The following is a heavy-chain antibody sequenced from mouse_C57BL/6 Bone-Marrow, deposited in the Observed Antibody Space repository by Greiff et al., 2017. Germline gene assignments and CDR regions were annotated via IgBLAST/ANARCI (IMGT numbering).Heavy chain of an antibody. D-gene: IGHD1-1*01. V-gene: IGHV14-2*01. CDR2: IDPEDGET. Sequence: VQLQQSGAELVKPGASVKLSCTASGFNIKDYYMHWVKQRTEQGLEWIGRIDPEDGETKYAPKFQGKATITADTSSNTAYLQRSSLTSEDTAVYYGAKSSRIYYYAYDFDYWGQGTTLTVSS. CDR3: AKSSRIYYYAYDFDY. J-gene: IGHJ2*01. CDR1: GFNIKDYY.